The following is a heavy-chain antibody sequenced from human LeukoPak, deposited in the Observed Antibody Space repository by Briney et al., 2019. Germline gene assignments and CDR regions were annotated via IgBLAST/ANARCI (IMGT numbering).Heavy chain of an antibody. V-gene: IGHV3-23*01. CDR2: ISGSGGST. J-gene: IGHJ4*02. CDR3: AKDYYDSSGYSPLWDY. Sequence: GGSLRLSCAASGFTFSSYAMSWVRQAPGKGLEWVSAISGSGGSTYYADSVKGRFTISRDNSKNTLYLQMNSLRAEDTAVYYCAKDYYDSSGYSPLWDYWGQGTLVTVSS. CDR1: GFTFSSYA. D-gene: IGHD3-22*01.